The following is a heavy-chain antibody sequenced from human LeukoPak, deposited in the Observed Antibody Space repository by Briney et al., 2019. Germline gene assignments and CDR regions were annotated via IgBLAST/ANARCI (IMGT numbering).Heavy chain of an antibody. J-gene: IGHJ1*01. CDR2: INSDGSST. D-gene: IGHD3-22*01. CDR3: ARDSRPYYYDSSGYYSEYFQH. V-gene: IGHV3-74*01. CDR1: GFTFSSYW. Sequence: PGGSLRLSCAASGFTFSSYWMHWVRQAPGKGPVWVSRINSDGSSTSYADSVKGRFTISRDNAKNTLYLQMNSLRAEDTAVYYCARDSRPYYYDSSGYYSEYFQHWGQGTLVTVSS.